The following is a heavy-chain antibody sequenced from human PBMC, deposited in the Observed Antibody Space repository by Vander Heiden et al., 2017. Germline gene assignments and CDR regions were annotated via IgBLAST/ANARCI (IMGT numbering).Heavy chain of an antibody. CDR3: ARIDSSGVGDY. CDR2: ISYDGGNK. Sequence: QVQLVESGGGVVQPGRSLRLPCAVPGFIFSSCAMHWVRQAPGKGLEWVAVISYDGGNKYYADSVNGRFTISRDNSKNTLYLQMNSLRPEDTAVYYCARIDSSGVGDYWGQGTLVTVSS. CDR1: GFIFSSCA. D-gene: IGHD3-22*01. J-gene: IGHJ4*02. V-gene: IGHV3-30-3*01.